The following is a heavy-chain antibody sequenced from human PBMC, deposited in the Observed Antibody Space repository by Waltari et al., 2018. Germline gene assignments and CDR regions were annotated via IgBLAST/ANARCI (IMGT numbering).Heavy chain of an antibody. D-gene: IGHD1-26*01. CDR1: GFTFSSYW. CDR2: IQQDGSEK. CDR3: ATGVFTWELAAFDI. V-gene: IGHV3-7*01. J-gene: IGHJ3*02. Sequence: EVQLVESGGGLVQPGGSLRLSCAASGFTFSSYWMSWVRQAPGKGLEWVAKIQQDGSEKYYMDAVKCRFTISRDNAKNSLYLQMNSLRAEDTAVYYCATGVFTWELAAFDIWGQGTMVTVSS.